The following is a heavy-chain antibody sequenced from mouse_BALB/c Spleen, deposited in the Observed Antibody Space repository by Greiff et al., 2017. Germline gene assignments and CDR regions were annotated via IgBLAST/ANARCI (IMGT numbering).Heavy chain of an antibody. V-gene: IGHV14-4*02. D-gene: IGHD2-1*01. CDR2: IDPENGDT. CDR1: GFNIKDYY. J-gene: IGHJ4*01. Sequence: VHVKQSGAELVRSGASVKLSCTASGFNIKDYYMHWVKQRPEQGLEWIGWIDPENGDTEYAPKFQGKATMTADTSSNTAYLQLSSLTSEDTAVYYCNAEGGNMGYYAMDYWGQGTSVTVSS. CDR3: NAEGGNMGYYAMDY.